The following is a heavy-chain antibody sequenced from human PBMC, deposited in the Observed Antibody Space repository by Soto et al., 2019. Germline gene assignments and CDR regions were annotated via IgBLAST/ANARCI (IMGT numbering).Heavy chain of an antibody. V-gene: IGHV1-24*01. CDR2: FDPEDGET. J-gene: IGHJ3*02. CDR1: GYTLTELS. Sequence: ASVKVSCKVSGYTLTELSMHWVRQAPGNGLEWMGGFDPEDGETIYAQKFQGRVTMTEDTSTDTAYMELSSLGSEDTAVYYCATHSGSYYSNAFDIWGQGTMVTV. D-gene: IGHD1-26*01. CDR3: ATHSGSYYSNAFDI.